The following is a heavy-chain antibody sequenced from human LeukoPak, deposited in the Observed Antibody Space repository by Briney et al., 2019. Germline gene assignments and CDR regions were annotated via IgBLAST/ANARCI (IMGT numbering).Heavy chain of an antibody. CDR3: ARESRDGYNLNC. D-gene: IGHD5-24*01. CDR1: GGTFSSYA. Sequence: ASVKVPCKASGGTFSSYAISWVRQAPGQGLEWMGGIIPIFGTANYAQKFQGRVTITADESTSTAYMELSSLRSEDTAVYYCARESRDGYNLNCWGQGTLVTVSS. V-gene: IGHV1-69*13. CDR2: IIPIFGTA. J-gene: IGHJ4*02.